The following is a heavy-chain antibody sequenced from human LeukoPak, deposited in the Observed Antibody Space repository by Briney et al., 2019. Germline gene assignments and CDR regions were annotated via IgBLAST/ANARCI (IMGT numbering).Heavy chain of an antibody. CDR3: ARELTPYYDFWSGYLDY. CDR1: GFTFSSYA. CDR2: ISYDGSNK. Sequence: GRSLRLSCAASGFTFSSYAMHWVRQAPGKGLEWVAVISYDGSNKYYADSVKGRFTISRDNSKNTLYLQMNSLRAEDTAVYYCARELTPYYDFWSGYLDYWGQGTLVTVSS. D-gene: IGHD3-3*01. V-gene: IGHV3-30-3*01. J-gene: IGHJ4*02.